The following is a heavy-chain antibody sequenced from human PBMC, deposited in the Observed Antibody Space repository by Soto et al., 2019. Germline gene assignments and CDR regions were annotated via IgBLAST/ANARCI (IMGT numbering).Heavy chain of an antibody. CDR2: ISAYNGNT. CDR3: AREDGEAVAGGYYYYYGMDV. Sequence: ASVKVSCKASGYTFTSYGISWVRQAPGQGLEWMGWISAYNGNTNYAQKLQGRVTMTTDTSTSTAYMELRSLRSDDTAVYYCAREDGEAVAGGYYYYYGMDVWGQGTTVTVSS. D-gene: IGHD6-19*01. J-gene: IGHJ6*02. CDR1: GYTFTSYG. V-gene: IGHV1-18*01.